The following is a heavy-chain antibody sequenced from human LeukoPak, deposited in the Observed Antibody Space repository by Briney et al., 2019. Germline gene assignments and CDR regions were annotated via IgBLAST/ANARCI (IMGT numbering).Heavy chain of an antibody. CDR3: ARVQSSGWRYFDY. CDR2: ISYDGNNK. CDR1: GFTFSSYA. V-gene: IGHV3-30-3*01. Sequence: PGGSLRLSCAASGFTFSSYAMHWVRQAPGKGLEGVAVISYDGNNKYYADSVKGRFTISRDNSKNTLYLQMNTLRAEDAAVYYCARVQSSGWRYFDYWGQGTLVTVSS. J-gene: IGHJ4*02. D-gene: IGHD6-19*01.